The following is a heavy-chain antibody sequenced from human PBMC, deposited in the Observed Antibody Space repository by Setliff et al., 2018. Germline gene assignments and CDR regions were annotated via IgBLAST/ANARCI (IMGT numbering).Heavy chain of an antibody. CDR3: ARGCYYGDYVGARFAYFDY. J-gene: IGHJ4*02. D-gene: IGHD4-17*01. CDR1: GGSISSGSYY. Sequence: SETLSLTCTVSGGSISSGSYYWSWIRQPAGKGLEWLGHIYTSGSTNYNPSLKSRVTISVDTSKNQFSLKLSSVTAADTAVYYCARGCYYGDYVGARFAYFDYWGQGTLVTVSS. CDR2: IYTSGST. V-gene: IGHV4-61*09.